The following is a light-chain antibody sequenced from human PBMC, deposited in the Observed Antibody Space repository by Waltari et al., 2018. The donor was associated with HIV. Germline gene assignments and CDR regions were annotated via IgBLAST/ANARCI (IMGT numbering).Light chain of an antibody. Sequence: EIVLTQSPGTLSLSPGERATLSCRASQSVSSNLLAWFQQKPGQAPRVLIHGASKRATGIPDRFSGSGSGTDFTLTITRLEPEDSAVYYCQQYGTSPRAFGGGTKVEIK. V-gene: IGKV3-20*01. CDR1: QSVSSNL. J-gene: IGKJ4*01. CDR3: QQYGTSPRA. CDR2: GAS.